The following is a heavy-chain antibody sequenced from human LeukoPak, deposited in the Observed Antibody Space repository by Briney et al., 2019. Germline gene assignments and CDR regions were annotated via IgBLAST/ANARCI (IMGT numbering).Heavy chain of an antibody. CDR3: AKDGGLWISAHWGDS. Sequence: GGSLRLTCTASGFTFSSYTMSWVRQAPGKGLKWVSTISTGGGNTYYADSVQGRFTVSRDDSKNTLYLQMNSLRAEDTAVYYCAKDGGLWISAHWGDSWGRGTLVTVSS. CDR2: ISTGGGNT. J-gene: IGHJ4*02. CDR1: GFTFSSYT. D-gene: IGHD2-2*03. V-gene: IGHV3-23*01.